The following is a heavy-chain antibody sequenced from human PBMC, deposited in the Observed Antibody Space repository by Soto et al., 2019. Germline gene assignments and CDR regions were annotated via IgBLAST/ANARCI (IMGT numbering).Heavy chain of an antibody. CDR1: GGTFSSYA. V-gene: IGHV1-69*13. CDR3: AREWLRYCSGGSCYDPYYYYYGMDV. J-gene: IGHJ6*02. Sequence: SVKVSCKASGGTFSSYAISWVRQAPGQGLEWMGGIIPIFGTANYAQKFQGRVTITADESTSTAYMELSSLRSEDTAVYYCAREWLRYCSGGSCYDPYYYYYGMDVWGQGTTVTVSS. D-gene: IGHD2-15*01. CDR2: IIPIFGTA.